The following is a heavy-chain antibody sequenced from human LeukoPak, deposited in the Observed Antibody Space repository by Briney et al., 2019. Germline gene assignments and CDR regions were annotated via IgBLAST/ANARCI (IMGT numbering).Heavy chain of an antibody. CDR1: GFTFSNYA. CDR2: ISGSGDNT. D-gene: IGHD3-10*01. V-gene: IGHV3-23*01. Sequence: GGSLRLSCAASGFTFSNYAMSWVRPAPGKGLEWSSGISGSGDNTYYADSVKGRFTISRDNSKNTLYVQINSLRAEDMAVYYCAKVVNYDSGSYCFGSWGQGTLVTVSS. J-gene: IGHJ4*02. CDR3: AKVVNYDSGSYCFGS.